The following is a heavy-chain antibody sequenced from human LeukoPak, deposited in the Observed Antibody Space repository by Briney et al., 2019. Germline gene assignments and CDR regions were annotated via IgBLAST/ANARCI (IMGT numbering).Heavy chain of an antibody. CDR2: IYSGGST. D-gene: IGHD3-22*01. Sequence: GGSLRLSCAASGFTVSSNYMSWVRQAPGKGLEWVSVIYSGGSTYYADSVKGRFTISRDNSKNTLYLQMNSLRAEDTAVYYCARDMASDDSSGYYPNWFDPWGQGTLATVSS. CDR3: ARDMASDDSSGYYPNWFDP. J-gene: IGHJ5*02. CDR1: GFTVSSNY. V-gene: IGHV3-53*01.